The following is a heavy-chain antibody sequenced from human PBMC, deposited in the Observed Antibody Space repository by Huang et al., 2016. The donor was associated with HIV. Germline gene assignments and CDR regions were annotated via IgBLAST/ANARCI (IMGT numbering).Heavy chain of an antibody. V-gene: IGHV1-8*01. CDR3: ARLTSGWYQDY. D-gene: IGHD6-19*01. Sequence: QVQLVQSVPEVKKPGASVKVSCQTSGYIFSNYDINWVRQAPGQGLQWMSWLNPTSGKTAYGQNFPGGVTLTRSTSTGAAYMVLNSLTSQDTAVYYCARLTSGWYQDYWGQGTLVTVSS. CDR2: LNPTSGKT. CDR1: GYIFSNYD. J-gene: IGHJ4*02.